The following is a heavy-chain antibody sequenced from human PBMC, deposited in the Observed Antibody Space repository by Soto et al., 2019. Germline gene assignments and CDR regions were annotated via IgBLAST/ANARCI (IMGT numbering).Heavy chain of an antibody. Sequence: QVRLQESGPGLVKPSQTLSLTCTVSGGSISSAAYYWSWILQHPGKGLEWIWFVSHRGSTYYTPSLKRRVIISVDTSKNQFSLSLTSVTAADTAVYYCAREYTYGSNFFDCWGQGALVTVSS. CDR3: AREYTYGSNFFDC. V-gene: IGHV4-31*03. CDR2: VSHRGST. D-gene: IGHD5-18*01. J-gene: IGHJ4*02. CDR1: GGSISSAAYY.